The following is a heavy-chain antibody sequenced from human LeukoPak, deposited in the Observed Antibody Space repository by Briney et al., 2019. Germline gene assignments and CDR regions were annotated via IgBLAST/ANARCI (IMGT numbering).Heavy chain of an antibody. CDR1: GFTFSSYG. Sequence: GGSLRLSCAASGFTFSSYGMHWVRQAPGKGLEWVAVISYDGSNKYYADSVKGRFTISRDNSKNTLYLQMNSLRAEDTAVYYCAKDSIPDYWGQGTLVTVSS. CDR3: AKDSIPDY. CDR2: ISYDGSNK. J-gene: IGHJ4*02. D-gene: IGHD2-21*01. V-gene: IGHV3-30*18.